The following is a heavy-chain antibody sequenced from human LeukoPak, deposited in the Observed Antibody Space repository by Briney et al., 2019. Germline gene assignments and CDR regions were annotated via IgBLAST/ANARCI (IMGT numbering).Heavy chain of an antibody. V-gene: IGHV3-23*01. CDR3: ARYFYGSGSRRWFDP. J-gene: IGHJ5*02. Sequence: RTGGSLRLSCAASGFTFSSYAMSWVRQAPGKGLEWVSAISGSGGSTYYADSVKGRFTISRDNSKSTVYLQMNSLRTEDTAVYYCARYFYGSGSRRWFDPWGQGTLVTVSS. D-gene: IGHD3-10*01. CDR1: GFTFSSYA. CDR2: ISGSGGST.